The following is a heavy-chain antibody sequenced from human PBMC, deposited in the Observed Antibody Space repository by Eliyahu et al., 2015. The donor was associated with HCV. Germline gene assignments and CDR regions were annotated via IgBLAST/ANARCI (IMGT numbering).Heavy chain of an antibody. D-gene: IGHD6-19*01. Sequence: QLQLQESGPGLVXPSETLSLTCXVSXGSISRSSYYWGWIRQPPGKGLEWIGSIYYSGSTHYNPSLKSRVTISVXTXKNQFSLKLSSVTAADTAVYXCXRQLGKGSSGLENWGQGTLVTVSS. CDR2: IYYSGST. CDR1: XGSISRSSYY. V-gene: IGHV4-39*01. J-gene: IGHJ4*02. CDR3: XRQLGKGSSGLEN.